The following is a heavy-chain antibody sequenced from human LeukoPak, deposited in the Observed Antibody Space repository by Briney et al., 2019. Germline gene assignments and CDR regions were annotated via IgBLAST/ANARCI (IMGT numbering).Heavy chain of an antibody. V-gene: IGHV4-4*07. CDR2: IYTSGST. J-gene: IGHJ4*02. D-gene: IGHD3-10*01. CDR3: AKEIGYYGSGSPGFDY. CDR1: GGSISSYY. Sequence: PPETLSLTCTVSGGSISSYYWSWIRQPARKGLEWIGRIYTSGSTNYNPSLTSRATMSVDTSKNQSSLKLSSVTAADTAVYYCAKEIGYYGSGSPGFDYCGQGTLVTVSS.